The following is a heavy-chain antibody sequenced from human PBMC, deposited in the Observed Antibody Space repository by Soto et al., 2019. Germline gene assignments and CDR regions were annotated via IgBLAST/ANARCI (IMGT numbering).Heavy chain of an antibody. J-gene: IGHJ4*02. CDR1: GFTFSSYV. CDR2: ISGSGGST. CDR3: ATTAAGFDY. V-gene: IGHV3-23*01. Sequence: EVQLLESGGGLVQPGGSLRLSCAASASGFTFSSYVMSWVRQAPGKGLEWVSAISGSGGSTYYADSVKGRFTISRDNSKNTLYLQMNGLRAEDTAVYYCATTAAGFDYWGQGTLVTVSS. D-gene: IGHD6-13*01.